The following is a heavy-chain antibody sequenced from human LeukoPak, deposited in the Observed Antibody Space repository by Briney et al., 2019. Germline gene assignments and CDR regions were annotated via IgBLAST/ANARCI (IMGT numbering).Heavy chain of an antibody. CDR3: ARRNVPGGGNWFDP. CDR2: VYYTGST. J-gene: IGHJ5*02. D-gene: IGHD2-8*01. CDR1: GGSITSASSY. V-gene: IGHV4-39*02. Sequence: PSETLSLTCTVSGGSITSASSYWGWIRQPPGKGLEWIGAVYYTGSTYYSSSLKSRVTISLDTSKKNFSLRLTSVTAADTAVYYCARRNVPGGGNWFDPWGQGTLVIASS.